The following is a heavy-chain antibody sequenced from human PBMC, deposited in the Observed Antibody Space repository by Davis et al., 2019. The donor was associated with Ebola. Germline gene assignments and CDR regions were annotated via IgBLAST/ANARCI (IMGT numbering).Heavy chain of an antibody. CDR2: IKQDGGEK. CDR1: GFIFSNYW. CDR3: ASGDGRGSSYDMDV. J-gene: IGHJ6*02. D-gene: IGHD5-12*01. Sequence: GESLKIFCAASGFIFSNYWMSWVRQAPGKGPEWVAIIKQDGGEKHYVDSVKGRFTISRDNAKNSLFLQMNSLRAEDTAFYYCASGDGRGSSYDMDVWGQGTTVTVSS. V-gene: IGHV3-7*03.